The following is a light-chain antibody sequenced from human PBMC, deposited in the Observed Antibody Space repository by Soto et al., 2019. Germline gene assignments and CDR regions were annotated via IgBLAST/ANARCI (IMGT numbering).Light chain of an antibody. V-gene: IGLV2-14*01. J-gene: IGLJ3*02. CDR1: SSDVGGYNY. CDR3: SSYTSSSTRRV. CDR2: EVS. Sequence: QSALTQPASVSGSPGQSITISCTGTSSDVGGYNYVSWYQQHPGKAPKLMIYEVSNRPSGVSNRFSGSKSGNTASLTISGLQAEDEADYYCSSYTSSSTRRVFGGGTQLTVL.